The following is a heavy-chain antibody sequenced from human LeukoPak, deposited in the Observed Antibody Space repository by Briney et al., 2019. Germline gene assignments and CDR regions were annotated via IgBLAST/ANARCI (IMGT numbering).Heavy chain of an antibody. Sequence: GESLKISCKGSGYSLISYWIGWVRQMPGKGLEWMGIIYPGDSDTRYSPSFQGHVTISADKSISTAYLQWSSLKASDTAMYYCARHSRDYNDSSGYPHDAFDIWGQGTMVTVSS. V-gene: IGHV5-51*01. D-gene: IGHD3-22*01. CDR1: GYSLISYW. CDR2: IYPGDSDT. J-gene: IGHJ3*02. CDR3: ARHSRDYNDSSGYPHDAFDI.